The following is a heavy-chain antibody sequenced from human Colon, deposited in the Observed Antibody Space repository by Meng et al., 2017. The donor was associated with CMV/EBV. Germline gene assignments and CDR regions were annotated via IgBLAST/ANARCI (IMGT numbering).Heavy chain of an antibody. CDR3: ARCRKRNYYGMDV. CDR1: GGSILDNFQ. J-gene: IGHJ6*02. Sequence: GSLRLSCTVSGGSILDNFQWGWIRQSPGKGLEWIGNIYHLGGTSYNPSLESRVTISVDTSKNQFSLKLSSVTAADTAVYYCARCRKRNYYGMDVWGQGTTVTVSS. V-gene: IGHV4-39*07. CDR2: IYHLGGT.